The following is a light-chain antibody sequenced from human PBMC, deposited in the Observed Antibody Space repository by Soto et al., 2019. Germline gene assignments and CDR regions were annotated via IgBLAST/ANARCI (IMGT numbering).Light chain of an antibody. CDR1: QGISND. J-gene: IGKJ3*01. V-gene: IGKV1-27*01. CDR2: TAS. CDR3: QKYNSAPFT. Sequence: DIQLSQSPSSLSASVGDRVTITCRASQGISNDLAWYQQKPGKVPMHLIYTASTLQSEVPSRFSGSGSETDFTLTISSLQPEDVATYYCQKYNSAPFTFGPGTKVDIK.